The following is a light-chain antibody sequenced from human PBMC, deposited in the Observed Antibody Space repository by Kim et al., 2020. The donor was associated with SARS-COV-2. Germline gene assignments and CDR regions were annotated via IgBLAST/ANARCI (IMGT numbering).Light chain of an antibody. CDR1: QGINNY. V-gene: IGKV1-9*01. Sequence: SAGDRVTINCRASQGINNYLAWYQQKPAKAHKLLISAASILQSGVPSKFSGSGSGTDFTLTISSLQPEDFATYYCQHFNGYPLTFGGGTKVDIK. CDR2: AAS. CDR3: QHFNGYPLT. J-gene: IGKJ4*01.